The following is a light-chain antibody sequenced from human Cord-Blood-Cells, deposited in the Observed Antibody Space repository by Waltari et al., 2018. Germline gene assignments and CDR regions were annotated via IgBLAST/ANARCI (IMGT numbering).Light chain of an antibody. CDR3: QQRSNWPYT. J-gene: IGKJ2*01. CDR1: QIVSSY. CDR2: DAS. V-gene: IGKV3-11*01. Sequence: EIVLTQSPATLSLSPGEIPTLSCRASQIVSSYLALYQQKPGQAPRLLIHDASNRATGIPARFSGSGSGTDFTLTISSLEPEDFAGYYCQQRSNWPYTFGQGTKLEIK.